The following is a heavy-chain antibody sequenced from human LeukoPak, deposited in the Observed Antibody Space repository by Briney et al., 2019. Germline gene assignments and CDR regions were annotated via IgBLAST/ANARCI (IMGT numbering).Heavy chain of an antibody. V-gene: IGHV3-30*18. D-gene: IGHD1-14*01. Sequence: PGGSLRLSCAASGFTFSSYGMHWVRQAPGKGLEWVAVISYDGSNKYYADSVKGRFTISRDNSKNTLYLQMNSLRAEDTAVYYCGKWDATTHWGQGTLVTVSS. J-gene: IGHJ4*02. CDR1: GFTFSSYG. CDR3: GKWDATTH. CDR2: ISYDGSNK.